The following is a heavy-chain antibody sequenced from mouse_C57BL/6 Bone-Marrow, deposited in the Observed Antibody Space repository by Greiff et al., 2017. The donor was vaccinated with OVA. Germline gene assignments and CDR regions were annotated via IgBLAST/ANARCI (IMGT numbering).Heavy chain of an antibody. CDR2: ISNGGGST. CDR1: GFTFSDYY. Sequence: EVQVVESGGGLVQPGGSLKLSCAASGFTFSDYYMYWVRQTPEKRLEWVAYISNGGGSTYYPDTVQGRFTISRDNAKNTLYLQMSRLTSEDTAMDYCARQDSSGYGFAYWGQGTLVTVSA. V-gene: IGHV5-12*01. J-gene: IGHJ3*01. CDR3: ARQDSSGYGFAY. D-gene: IGHD3-2*02.